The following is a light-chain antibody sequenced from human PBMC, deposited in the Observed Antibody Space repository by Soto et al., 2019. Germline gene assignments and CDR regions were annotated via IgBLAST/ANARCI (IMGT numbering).Light chain of an antibody. J-gene: IGKJ1*01. CDR3: QQLYIFPLT. CDR2: AAS. CDR1: QGISSF. Sequence: DIHLTQSPSFLSASVGYRVTITCRASQGISSFLAWYQQKPGKAPNLLMYAASTLQSGVPSRFSGGESGTEYTLTISSLQPEDSATYYCQQLYIFPLTFGQGTKVDIK. V-gene: IGKV1-9*01.